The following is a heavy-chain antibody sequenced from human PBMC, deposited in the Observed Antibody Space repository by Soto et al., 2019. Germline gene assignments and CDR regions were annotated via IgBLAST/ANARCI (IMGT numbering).Heavy chain of an antibody. CDR2: INPNSGGT. J-gene: IGHJ4*02. V-gene: IGHV1-2*02. CDR3: ARVPSTHYYDSRAFDY. D-gene: IGHD3-22*01. CDR1: GYTFTGYY. Sequence: ASVKVSCKASGYTFTGYYMHWVRQAPGQGLEWMGWINPNSGGTNYAQKFQGRVTMTRDTSISTAYMELSRLRSDDTAVYYCARVPSTHYYDSRAFDYWGQGTLVTVYS.